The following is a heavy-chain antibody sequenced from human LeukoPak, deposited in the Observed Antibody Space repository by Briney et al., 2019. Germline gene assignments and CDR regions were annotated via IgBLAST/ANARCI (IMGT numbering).Heavy chain of an antibody. CDR2: INPNSGGT. J-gene: IGHJ6*03. V-gene: IGHV1-2*02. CDR3: ATHEGPFPGDYYYYYYMDV. Sequence: WASVKVSCKASGYTFTGYYMHWVRQAPGQGLEWMGWINPNSGGTNYAQKFQGRVTMTRDTSISTAYMELSRLRSDDTAVYYCATHEGPFPGDYYYYYYMDVWGKGTTVTVSS. D-gene: IGHD2-21*01. CDR1: GYTFTGYY.